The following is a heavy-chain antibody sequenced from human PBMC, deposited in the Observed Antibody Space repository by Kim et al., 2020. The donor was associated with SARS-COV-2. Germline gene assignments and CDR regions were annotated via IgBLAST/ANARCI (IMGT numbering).Heavy chain of an antibody. D-gene: IGHD3-22*01. CDR2: IKEDGSEK. J-gene: IGHJ4*02. V-gene: IGHV3-7*01. CDR1: GFAFSSYW. CDR3: ARQYYYNSSGWGTVPY. Sequence: GGSLRLSCAASGFAFSSYWMTWVRQAPGKGLEWVANIKEDGSEKYYVDSVKGRFTISRDNAKNSLYLQMNSLRAEDTAVYYCARQYYYNSSGWGTVPYWGQGTLVTVSS.